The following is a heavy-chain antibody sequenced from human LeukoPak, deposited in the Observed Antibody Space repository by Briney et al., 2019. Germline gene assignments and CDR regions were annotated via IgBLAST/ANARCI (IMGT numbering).Heavy chain of an antibody. CDR3: ARGQTWIQLWSHQYYFDY. CDR1: GGTFSSYA. J-gene: IGHJ4*02. CDR2: IIPIFGTA. V-gene: IGHV1-69*13. Sequence: ASVKVSCKASGGTFSSYAISWVRQAPGQGLEWMGGIIPIFGTANYAQKFQGRVTITADESTSTAYMELSSLRSEDTAVYYCARGQTWIQLWSHQYYFDYWGQGTLDTVSS. D-gene: IGHD5-18*01.